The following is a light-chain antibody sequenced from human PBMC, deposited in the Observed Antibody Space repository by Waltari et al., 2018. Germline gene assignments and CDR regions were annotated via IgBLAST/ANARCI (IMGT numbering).Light chain of an antibody. V-gene: IGLV2-14*01. CDR2: EVN. CDR1: NSDIGIYNY. J-gene: IGLJ3*02. Sequence: SALTQPASVSGSPGQSITISCTGTNSDIGIYNYVSWYQQPPGKAPKLIINEVNNRPSGVSIRFSGSKSGNTASLTISGLQPEDEADYYCTSFTTIGIPLVFGGGTKLTVL. CDR3: TSFTTIGIPLV.